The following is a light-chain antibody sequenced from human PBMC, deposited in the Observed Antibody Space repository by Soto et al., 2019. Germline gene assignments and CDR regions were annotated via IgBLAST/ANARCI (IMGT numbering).Light chain of an antibody. CDR2: RNN. V-gene: IGLV1-47*01. Sequence: QSVLTQPPSASGTPGQRVTISCSGSSSNIGTKYVFWYQHLPGTAPKLLIYRNNQRPSGVPDRFSGSKSGTSAFLAISGLRSEDEADYYCAVWDDSLSNWVFGGGTKLTVL. CDR1: SSNIGTKY. CDR3: AVWDDSLSNWV. J-gene: IGLJ3*02.